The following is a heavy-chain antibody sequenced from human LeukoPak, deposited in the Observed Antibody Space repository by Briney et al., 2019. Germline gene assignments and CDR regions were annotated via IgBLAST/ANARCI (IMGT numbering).Heavy chain of an antibody. V-gene: IGHV4-59*12. CDR3: ARDRLGAIDAFDI. CDR2: IYYSGST. CDR1: GGSISSYY. J-gene: IGHJ3*02. D-gene: IGHD1-26*01. Sequence: SETLSLTCTVSGGSISSYYWSWIRQPPGKGLEWIGYIYYSGSTNYNPSLKSRVTISVDTSKNQFSLKLSSVTAADTAVYYCARDRLGAIDAFDIWGQGTMVTVSS.